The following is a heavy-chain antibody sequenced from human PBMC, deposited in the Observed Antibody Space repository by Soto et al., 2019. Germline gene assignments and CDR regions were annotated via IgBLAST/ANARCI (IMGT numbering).Heavy chain of an antibody. CDR3: ARDSSSSSWSYFDY. Sequence: SETLSLTCTVSGGSISSYYWSWIRQPPGKGLEWIGYIYYSGSTNYNPSLKSRVTISVDTSQNQFSLKLSSVTAADTAVYYCARDSSSSSWSYFDYWGQGTLVTVSS. D-gene: IGHD6-13*01. CDR1: GGSISSYY. CDR2: IYYSGST. J-gene: IGHJ4*02. V-gene: IGHV4-59*01.